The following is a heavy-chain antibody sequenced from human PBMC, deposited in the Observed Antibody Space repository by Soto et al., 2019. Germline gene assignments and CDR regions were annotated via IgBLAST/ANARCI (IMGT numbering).Heavy chain of an antibody. V-gene: IGHV1-69*12. CDR1: GGTFSNYP. Sequence: QVQLVQSGAEVKKPGSSVKVSCKASGGTFSNYPISWVRQAPGQGLEWMGGIIPIFGTTNYAQKFQGRVTITADESTSSAYMELSSLRSEDTAVFYCARGNQRWLQLWYFDLWGRGTLVTVSS. CDR2: IIPIFGTT. CDR3: ARGNQRWLQLWYFDL. D-gene: IGHD5-12*01. J-gene: IGHJ2*01.